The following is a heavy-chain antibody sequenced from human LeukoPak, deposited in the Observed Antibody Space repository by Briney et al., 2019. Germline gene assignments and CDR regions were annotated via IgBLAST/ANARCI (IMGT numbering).Heavy chain of an antibody. D-gene: IGHD2-21*01. V-gene: IGHV3-30-3*01. J-gene: IGHJ4*02. CDR2: ISFDETKK. Sequence: PGGSLRLSCAASGFSFSKYAMHWVRQAPGKGLEWVAVISFDETKKYYADSVKGRFTISRDNSNNNLFLQMNSVKTEDTAVYFCARMKVIKGASLDYWGQGSLVTVSS. CDR3: ARMKVIKGASLDY. CDR1: GFSFSKYA.